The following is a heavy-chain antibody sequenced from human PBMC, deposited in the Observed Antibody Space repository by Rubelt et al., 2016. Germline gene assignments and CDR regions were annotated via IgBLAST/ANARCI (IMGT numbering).Heavy chain of an antibody. CDR3: AKTRVGRSNVLDY. V-gene: IGHV3-66*03. CDR2: IYSSDRT. J-gene: IGHJ4*02. D-gene: IGHD5-24*01. Sequence: EVRLVESGGDLIQPGGSLRLSCAASGFTVSGSSMSWVRQAPGRGLDWVSVIYSSDRTYFADSVKGRFTISRDNSKNILYLQMNSLSAEDTAVYYCAKTRVGRSNVLDYWGQGTLVTVSS. CDR1: GFTVSGSS.